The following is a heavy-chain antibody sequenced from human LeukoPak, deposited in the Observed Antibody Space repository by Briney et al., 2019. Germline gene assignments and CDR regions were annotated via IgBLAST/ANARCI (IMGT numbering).Heavy chain of an antibody. CDR1: GFTFDDYG. CDR2: INWNGGST. J-gene: IGHJ4*02. D-gene: IGHD6-13*01. Sequence: SVGSLRLSCAASGFTFDDYGMSWVRQAPGKGLEWVAGINWNGGSTGYADSVKGRFTISRDNAKNSLYLQMNSLRAEDTALYYCARGIGSSYRGYFDYWGQGTLVTVSS. CDR3: ARGIGSSYRGYFDY. V-gene: IGHV3-20*04.